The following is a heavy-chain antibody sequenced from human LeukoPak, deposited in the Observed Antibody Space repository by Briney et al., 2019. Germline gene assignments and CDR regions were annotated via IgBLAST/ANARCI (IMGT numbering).Heavy chain of an antibody. CDR1: GFPFSTYA. CDR3: AKGYSSGWYAFDS. Sequence: GGPLRLSCAASGFPFSTYAMGWVRQAPGKGLEWVSTIHGATYYADSVRGRFTISKDNSKNTLYLQMTSLRADDTALYYCAKGYSSGWYAFDSWGQGTLVTVSS. V-gene: IGHV3-23*01. D-gene: IGHD6-19*01. CDR2: IHGAT. J-gene: IGHJ4*02.